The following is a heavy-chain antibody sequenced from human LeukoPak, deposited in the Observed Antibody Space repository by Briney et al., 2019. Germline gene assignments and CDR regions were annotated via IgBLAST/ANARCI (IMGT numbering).Heavy chain of an antibody. CDR3: ARLSTSGVTNDY. J-gene: IGHJ4*02. D-gene: IGHD3-10*01. CDR2: IIPIFGTA. Sequence: SVNVSCKASGGTFSSYAISWVRLAPGQGLEWMGGIIPIFGTANYAQKFQGRVTITADESTSTAYMELSSLRSEDTAVYYCARLSTSGVTNDYWGQGTLVTVSS. V-gene: IGHV1-69*01. CDR1: GGTFSSYA.